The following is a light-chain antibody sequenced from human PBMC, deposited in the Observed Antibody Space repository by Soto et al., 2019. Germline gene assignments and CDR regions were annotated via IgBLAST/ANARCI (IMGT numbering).Light chain of an antibody. CDR2: AAS. J-gene: IGKJ4*01. CDR3: QKYDHAPLT. CDR1: QIIVTY. V-gene: IGKV1-27*01. Sequence: DIQITQSPSSLSASVGDRVTITCRASQIIVTYLAWYQQRPGKVPKLLIYAASTLQSGVPSRFSGSGSGPDFTLTISSLQPEDVATYYCQKYDHAPLTFGGGTKVDI.